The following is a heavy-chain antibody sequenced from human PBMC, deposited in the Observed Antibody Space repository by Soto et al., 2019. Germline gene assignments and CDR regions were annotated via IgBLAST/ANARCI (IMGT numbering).Heavy chain of an antibody. D-gene: IGHD6-13*01. CDR2: IYHSGST. CDR3: ARWGGGSWYGYYFDY. CDR1: GGSISSSNW. Sequence: QVQLQESGPGLVKPSGTLSLTCAVSGGSISSSNWWSWVRQPPGKGLEWIGEIYHSGSTNYNPSLKGRVTISVDKSKNQCSLELGSVTAAGTAVYYCARWGGGSWYGYYFDYWGQGTLVTVSS. V-gene: IGHV4-4*02. J-gene: IGHJ4*02.